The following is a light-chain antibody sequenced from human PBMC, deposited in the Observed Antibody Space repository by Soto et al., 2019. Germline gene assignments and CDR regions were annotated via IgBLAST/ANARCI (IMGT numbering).Light chain of an antibody. Sequence: QSVLTQPRSVSGSPALSVSISCTGTSSDVGGYTYVSWYQQHPGKAPKVMIYDVSKRPSGVPDRFSGSKSGNAASLTISGLQSEDEADYYCCSYAGRYTYVFGTGTKVTVL. CDR1: SSDVGGYTY. CDR3: CSYAGRYTYV. CDR2: DVS. V-gene: IGLV2-11*01. J-gene: IGLJ1*01.